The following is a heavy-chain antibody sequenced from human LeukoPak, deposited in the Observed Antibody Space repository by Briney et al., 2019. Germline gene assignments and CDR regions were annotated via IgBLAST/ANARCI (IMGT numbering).Heavy chain of an antibody. CDR3: ARGWFGELGPWFDP. CDR2: IGGSGGSI. J-gene: IGHJ5*02. D-gene: IGHD3-10*01. Sequence: GGSLRLSCAASGFTFSNYAMSWVRQAPGKGLEWVSVIGGSGGSIYYADSLKGRFTISRDNSKNTLYLQMNSLRAEDTAVYYRARGWFGELGPWFDPWGRGTLVIVSS. CDR1: GFTFSNYA. V-gene: IGHV3-23*01.